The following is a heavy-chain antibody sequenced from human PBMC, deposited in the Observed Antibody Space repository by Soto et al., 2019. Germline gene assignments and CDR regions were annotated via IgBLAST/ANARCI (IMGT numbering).Heavy chain of an antibody. CDR2: INHSGST. D-gene: IGHD6-13*01. CDR1: GGSFSGYY. J-gene: IGHJ4*02. V-gene: IGHV4-34*01. CDR3: ARGRVGSSSWLPFDY. Sequence: SETLSLTCAVYGGSFSGYYWSWIRRPPGKGLEWIGEINHSGSTNYNPSLKSRVTISVDTSKNQFSLKLSSVTAADTAVYYCARGRVGSSSWLPFDYWGQGTLVTVS.